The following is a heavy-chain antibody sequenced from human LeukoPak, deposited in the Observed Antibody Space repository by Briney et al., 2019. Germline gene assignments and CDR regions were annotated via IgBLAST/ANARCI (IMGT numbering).Heavy chain of an antibody. V-gene: IGHV1-18*01. CDR3: ARDPDSSSWYDWFDP. CDR1: GYTFTSYG. Sequence: GASVKVSCKASGYTFTSYGISWVRQAPGQGLEWMGWISAYNGNTSYAQKLQGRVTMTTDTSTSTAYMELRSLRSDDTAVYYCARDPDSSSWYDWFDPWGQGTLVTVSS. D-gene: IGHD6-13*01. J-gene: IGHJ5*02. CDR2: ISAYNGNT.